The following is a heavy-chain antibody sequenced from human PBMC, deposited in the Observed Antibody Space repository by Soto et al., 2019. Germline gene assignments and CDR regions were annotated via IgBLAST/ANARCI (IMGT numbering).Heavy chain of an antibody. CDR2: IKQDGNEK. CDR3: ARDLYPYGD. V-gene: IGHV3-7*01. D-gene: IGHD3-16*01. J-gene: IGHJ4*02. Sequence: EVQLVGSGGGLVQPGGSLRLSCAASGFTFSRYWMSWVRQAPGKGLEWVANIKQDGNEKYYVDSVKGRFTISRDNAKNSLYLPMNSLRAEDTAVYSCARDLYPYGDWGQGTLVTVSS. CDR1: GFTFSRYW.